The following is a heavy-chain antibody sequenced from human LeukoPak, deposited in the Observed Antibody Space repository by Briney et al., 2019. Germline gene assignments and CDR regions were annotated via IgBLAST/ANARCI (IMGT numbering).Heavy chain of an antibody. V-gene: IGHV4-59*12. J-gene: IGHJ4*02. Sequence: SETLSLTCTVSDDSFNNYYWSWIRQPPGKGLEWIGYIYDNGNTNYNPSLKSRVTISVDTSKNQFSLKLSSVAAADTAVYFCARDGGDYWGQGTLVTVSS. CDR3: ARDGGDY. CDR2: IYDNGNT. CDR1: DDSFNNYY. D-gene: IGHD3-16*01.